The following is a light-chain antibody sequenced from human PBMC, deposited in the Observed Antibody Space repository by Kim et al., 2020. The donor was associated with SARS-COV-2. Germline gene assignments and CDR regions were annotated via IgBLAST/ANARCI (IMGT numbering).Light chain of an antibody. J-gene: IGKJ2*01. CDR3: QQSYSTPQI. CDR2: AAS. Sequence: DIQMTQSPSSLSASVGDRVTITCRASQSISSYLNWYQQRPGKAPKLLIHAASSLQSGVPSRFSGSGSGTDFTLTISSLQPEDFATYDCQQSYSTPQIFGRETTLDNK. CDR1: QSISSY. V-gene: IGKV1-39*01.